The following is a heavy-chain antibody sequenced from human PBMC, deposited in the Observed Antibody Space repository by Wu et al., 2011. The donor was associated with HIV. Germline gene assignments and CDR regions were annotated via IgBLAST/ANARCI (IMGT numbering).Heavy chain of an antibody. Sequence: QVQLVQSGGEVKKPGASVKVSCKASGYTFISNGISWVRQAPGQGLEWMGWISGYNGNTNYARKFQGRVTMTTDTSASTAYMELRSLRSDDTAVYYCASNPLHYYDSSGHQGGLYYFDYWGPGTLVTVSS. D-gene: IGHD3-22*01. CDR3: ASNPLHYYDSSGHQGGLYYFDY. V-gene: IGHV1-18*01. CDR2: ISGYNGNT. CDR1: GYTFISNG. J-gene: IGHJ4*02.